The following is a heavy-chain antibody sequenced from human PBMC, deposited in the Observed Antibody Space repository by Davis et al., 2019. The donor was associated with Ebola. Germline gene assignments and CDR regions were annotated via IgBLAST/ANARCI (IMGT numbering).Heavy chain of an antibody. CDR3: ARGGHCSSTSCYIWHYYYYGMDV. CDR1: GFTFSNYY. D-gene: IGHD2-2*02. J-gene: IGHJ6*02. V-gene: IGHV3-69-1*01. CDR2: ISRTGNI. Sequence: GESLKISCAASGFTFSNYYLHWVRQAPGRGLECVSYISRTGNIFYADSVKGRFTVSRDNAKNSLFLQMNSLRAEDTAVYYCARGGHCSSTSCYIWHYYYYGMDVWGQGTTVTVSS.